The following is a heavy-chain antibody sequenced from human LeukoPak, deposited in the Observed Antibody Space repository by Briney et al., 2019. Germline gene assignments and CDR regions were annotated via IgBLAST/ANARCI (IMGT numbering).Heavy chain of an antibody. J-gene: IGHJ4*02. D-gene: IGHD3-10*01. V-gene: IGHV4-34*01. CDR1: GGSFSGYY. CDR3: ARTAITMGRGAKRDLDY. Sequence: TSETLSLTCAVYGGSFSGYYWSWIRQPPGKGLEWIGEINHSGSTNYNPSLKSRVTISVDTSKNQFSLKLSSVTAADTAVYYRARTAITMGRGAKRDLDYWGQGTLVTVSS. CDR2: INHSGST.